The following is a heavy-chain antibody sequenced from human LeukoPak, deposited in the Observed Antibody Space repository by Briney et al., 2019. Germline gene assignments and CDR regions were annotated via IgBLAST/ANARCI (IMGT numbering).Heavy chain of an antibody. V-gene: IGHV3-7*01. D-gene: IGHD5/OR15-5a*01. CDR1: GFTFRNYP. CDR2: IKQDGSEK. J-gene: IGHJ4*02. Sequence: GESLRLSCRASGFTFRNYPMTWVRQAPGKGLEWVANIKQDGSEKYYVDSVKGRFTISRDNAKNSLYLQMNSLRAEDTAVYYCGSVSEFWGQGTLVIVSS. CDR3: GSVSEF.